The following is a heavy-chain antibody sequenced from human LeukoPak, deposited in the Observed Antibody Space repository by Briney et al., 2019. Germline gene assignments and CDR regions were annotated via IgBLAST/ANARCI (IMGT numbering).Heavy chain of an antibody. CDR3: ARDFHFSAAGTLGIDY. J-gene: IGHJ4*02. Sequence: SQTLSLTCAISGDSVSSNSAAWNWIRQSPSRGLEWPGRTYYRSKWYNDYAVSVKSRITINPDTSKNQFSLQLNSVTPEDTAVYYCARDFHFSAAGTLGIDYWGQGTLVTVSS. CDR1: GDSVSSNSAA. D-gene: IGHD6-13*01. CDR2: TYYRSKWYN. V-gene: IGHV6-1*01.